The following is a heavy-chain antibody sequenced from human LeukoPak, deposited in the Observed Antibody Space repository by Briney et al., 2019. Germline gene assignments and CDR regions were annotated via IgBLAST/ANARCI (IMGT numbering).Heavy chain of an antibody. CDR1: GFTFTRYG. V-gene: IGHV3-30*02. CDR3: AKDVRGEAAAQDY. CDR2: IRFDGSKT. Sequence: PGKSLRLSCVASGFTFTRYGMHWVRQAPGKGPEWVAVIRFDGSKTYHADSVKDRFTTSRDTTKNTLYLQMNSLRPEDTAVYYCAKDVRGEAAAQDYWGQGTLVTVSS. J-gene: IGHJ4*02. D-gene: IGHD6-13*01.